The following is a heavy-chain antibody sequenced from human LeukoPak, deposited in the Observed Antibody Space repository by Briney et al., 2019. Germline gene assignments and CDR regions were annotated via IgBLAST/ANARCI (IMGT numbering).Heavy chain of an antibody. CDR1: GFTFSRYS. CDR3: ARALNGGSYYYYYYMDV. Sequence: GGSLRLSCAASGFTFSRYSMNWVRQAPGKGLEWVSSISISSNYIYYPDSLKGRFTISRDNSKNTLYLQMNSLRAEDTAVYYCARALNGGSYYYYYYMDVWGEGTTVTISS. D-gene: IGHD1-26*01. CDR2: ISISSNYI. V-gene: IGHV3-21*04. J-gene: IGHJ6*03.